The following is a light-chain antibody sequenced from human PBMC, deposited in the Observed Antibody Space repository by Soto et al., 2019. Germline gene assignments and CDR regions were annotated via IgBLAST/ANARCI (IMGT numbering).Light chain of an antibody. CDR2: DAS. CDR3: QQYNRYPIT. Sequence: DIQMTQSPSTLSPSVGDRVTITCRASQSISTWLAWYQQKPGKAPNLLIYDASTLQSGVPSRFRGSGSGTEFTLTISSLKPDDLETYYCQQYNRYPITFGQGTRLEI. CDR1: QSISTW. J-gene: IGKJ5*01. V-gene: IGKV1-5*01.